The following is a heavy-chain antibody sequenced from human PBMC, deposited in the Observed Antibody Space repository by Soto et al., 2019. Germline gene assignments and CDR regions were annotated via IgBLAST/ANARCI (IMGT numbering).Heavy chain of an antibody. D-gene: IGHD3-10*01. J-gene: IGHJ4*02. Sequence: EVQLVESGVGLVTPGGSLRLCCAASGFTFSSYSMNWVRQAPGKGLEWVSSIDSSSTYIYYADSVKGRFTISRDNAKNSLYLQMNSLRAEDTAVYYCARDHYYGSGTYPPNDYWGQGTLVTVSS. CDR2: IDSSSTYI. CDR1: GFTFSSYS. CDR3: ARDHYYGSGTYPPNDY. V-gene: IGHV3-21*01.